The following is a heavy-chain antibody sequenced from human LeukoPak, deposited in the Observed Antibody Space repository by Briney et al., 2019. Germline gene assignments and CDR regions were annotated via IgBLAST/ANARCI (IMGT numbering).Heavy chain of an antibody. J-gene: IGHJ4*02. V-gene: IGHV3-21*01. CDR2: IGKTGRDM. CDR1: GFSLSTST. CDR3: VRGDNRDY. Sequence: GGSLRLSCAASGFSLSTSTMNWVRQAPGKGLEWISSIGKTGRDMYYANSVRGRFTISRDNAKNSLFLVMDSLRVEDTSVYYRVRGDNRDYWGQGTLVPVSS. D-gene: IGHD1-14*01.